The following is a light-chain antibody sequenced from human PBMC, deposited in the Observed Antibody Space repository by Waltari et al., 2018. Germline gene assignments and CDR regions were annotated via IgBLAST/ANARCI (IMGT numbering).Light chain of an antibody. CDR1: QSIGGN. J-gene: IGKJ1*01. CDR2: AAS. Sequence: DIEMTQSPSSLSASVGDRVTITCRASQSIGGNLNWYQQTPGRAPKVLIYAASSVQSGVPSRFSGRGSGTDFTLTISSLQPEDFATYYCQQSYITPWTFGQGTKVEIK. CDR3: QQSYITPWT. V-gene: IGKV1-39*01.